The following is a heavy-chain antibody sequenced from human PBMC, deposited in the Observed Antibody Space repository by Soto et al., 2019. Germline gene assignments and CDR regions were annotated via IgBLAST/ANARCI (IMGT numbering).Heavy chain of an antibody. Sequence: QVQLVQSGAEVKRPGASVRVSCKASGYTFNTYAISWVRQAPGQGLEWMGWISAYNGHADYAQKFQVRVTMTTDTSPNTVSMERRGLRSDDTATYYCARGRTWGARDFDYWGQGTLVTVSS. D-gene: IGHD3-16*01. CDR2: ISAYNGHA. J-gene: IGHJ4*02. CDR3: ARGRTWGARDFDY. CDR1: GYTFNTYA. V-gene: IGHV1-18*01.